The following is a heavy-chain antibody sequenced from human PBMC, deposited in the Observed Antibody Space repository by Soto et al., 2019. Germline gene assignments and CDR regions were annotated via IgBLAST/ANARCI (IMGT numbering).Heavy chain of an antibody. D-gene: IGHD3-10*01. V-gene: IGHV1-69*13. CDR3: ARVHSSGIFYFVDP. Sequence: SVKVSCKASGCTFDSYVISWLRQAPGQGLEWMGGIMPIFGTPNYAQKFRGRVTISADESTSTAYLELSSLTSDDTAVYYCARVHSSGIFYFVDPWGQGTLVTVSS. CDR1: GCTFDSYV. J-gene: IGHJ5*02. CDR2: IMPIFGTP.